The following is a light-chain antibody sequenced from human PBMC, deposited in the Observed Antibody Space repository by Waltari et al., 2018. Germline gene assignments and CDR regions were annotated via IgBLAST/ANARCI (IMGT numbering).Light chain of an antibody. CDR1: ESVATS. CDR2: DAS. Sequence: EMVMTQSPATLSVSPGERVAPSCRASESVATSLAWYQQIPGQAPRLLIYDASTRATNVSVRFSGSGSGTEFTLTITSLQSEDFAVYYCQQCNKWPPTFGGGTKVEIK. J-gene: IGKJ4*01. CDR3: QQCNKWPPT. V-gene: IGKV3-15*01.